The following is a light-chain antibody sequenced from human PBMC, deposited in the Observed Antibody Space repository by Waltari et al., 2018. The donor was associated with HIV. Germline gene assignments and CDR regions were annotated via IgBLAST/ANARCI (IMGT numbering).Light chain of an antibody. V-gene: IGKV3-15*01. Sequence: TVMTQSPATLSVSPGERATPSCRASQSVGSNLAWYQQQPGQAPRLLIYGASTRATGIPARFSGSGSGTEFTLTISSLQSEDFAVYYCQQYNNWPPLTFGGGTKVEIK. J-gene: IGKJ4*01. CDR2: GAS. CDR3: QQYNNWPPLT. CDR1: QSVGSN.